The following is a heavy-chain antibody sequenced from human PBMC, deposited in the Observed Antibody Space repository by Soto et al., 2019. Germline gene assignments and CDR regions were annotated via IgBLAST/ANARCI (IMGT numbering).Heavy chain of an antibody. Sequence: PGGSLRLSCAASGFTISSFAMTWVRQAPGKGLEWVSTIGSSDNKTYYADSVKGRFTISRDNSKNTLYLQMSSLRAEDTAMYFCANAAHMTTSILLDYWGQGTQVTSPQ. D-gene: IGHD4-4*01. CDR1: GFTISSFA. CDR2: IGSSDNKT. V-gene: IGHV3-23*01. J-gene: IGHJ4*02. CDR3: ANAAHMTTSILLDY.